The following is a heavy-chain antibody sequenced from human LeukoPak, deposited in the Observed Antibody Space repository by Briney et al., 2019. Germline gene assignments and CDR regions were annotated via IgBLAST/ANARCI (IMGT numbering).Heavy chain of an antibody. CDR3: AKDLYYYGSGSSDY. CDR1: GFTFGSYD. J-gene: IGHJ4*02. Sequence: GGSLRLSCAASGFTFGSYDMSWVRQAPGKGLEWVSTISGGDSSTFYADSVKGRFTISRDNFKNTLYLQMNSLRAEDTAVYYCAKDLYYYGSGSSDYWGQGTLVTVSS. V-gene: IGHV3-23*01. CDR2: ISGGDSST. D-gene: IGHD3-10*01.